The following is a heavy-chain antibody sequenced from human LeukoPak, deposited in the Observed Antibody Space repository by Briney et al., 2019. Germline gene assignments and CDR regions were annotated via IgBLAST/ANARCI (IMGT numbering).Heavy chain of an antibody. CDR2: ISESGGTT. D-gene: IGHD6-13*01. Sequence: PGGSLRLSCAASGFTFSSYAMNWVRQAPGKGLEWVSSISESGGTTDYADSVKGRFTISRDNSKNTLFLQMNSLRAEDTAVYYCAKDGAPAAGEDYFDYWGQGTLVTVSS. V-gene: IGHV3-23*01. CDR1: GFTFSSYA. CDR3: AKDGAPAAGEDYFDY. J-gene: IGHJ4*02.